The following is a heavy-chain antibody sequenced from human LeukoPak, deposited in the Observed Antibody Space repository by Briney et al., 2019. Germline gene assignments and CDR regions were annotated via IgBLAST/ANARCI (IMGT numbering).Heavy chain of an antibody. CDR3: ARGGYDYVWGSYRPFDY. D-gene: IGHD3-16*02. V-gene: IGHV3-20*01. J-gene: IGHJ4*02. CDR1: GFTFDDYG. CDR2: INWNGGST. Sequence: GGSLRLSCAASGFTFDDYGMSWVRQAPGKGLEWVSGINWNGGSTGYADSVKGRFTISRDNAKNSLYLQMNSLRAEDTALYHCARGGYDYVWGSYRPFDYWGQGTLVTVSS.